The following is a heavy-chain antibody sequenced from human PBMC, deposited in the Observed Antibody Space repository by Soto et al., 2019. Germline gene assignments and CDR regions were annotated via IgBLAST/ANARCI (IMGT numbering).Heavy chain of an antibody. Sequence: ASVKVYCKASGYTFTGYYMHWVRQAPGQGLKRMGWINPNSGGTNYAQKFQGWVTMTRDTSISTAYMELSRLRSDDTAVYYCARGPTYYYDSSGYYFDYWGQGTLVTVSS. CDR2: INPNSGGT. J-gene: IGHJ4*02. CDR1: GYTFTGYY. CDR3: ARGPTYYYDSSGYYFDY. D-gene: IGHD3-22*01. V-gene: IGHV1-2*04.